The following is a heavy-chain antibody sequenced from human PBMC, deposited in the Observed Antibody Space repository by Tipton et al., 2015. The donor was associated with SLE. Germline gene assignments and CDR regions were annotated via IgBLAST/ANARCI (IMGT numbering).Heavy chain of an antibody. V-gene: IGHV4-34*01. J-gene: IGHJ2*01. CDR1: GGSFSGYY. D-gene: IGHD6-13*01. CDR2: IDHSGST. CDR3: ARKRQGSSWYHWYFDL. Sequence: LRLSCAVYGGSFSGYYWSWIRQPPGKGLEWIGEIDHSGSTNYNPSLKSRVTISVDTSKNQFSLKLSSVTAADTAVYYCARKRQGSSWYHWYFDLWGRGTLVTVSS.